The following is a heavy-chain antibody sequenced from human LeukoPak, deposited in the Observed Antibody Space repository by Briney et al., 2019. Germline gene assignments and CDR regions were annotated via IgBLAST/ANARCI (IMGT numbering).Heavy chain of an antibody. D-gene: IGHD3-9*01. CDR3: ATTHGDFDWLMYY. Sequence: AETLRLSCAASGFTFSDYYMNWIRQPPGKGLEWVSYSSSAGTIYYADSVKGRFTISRDNAKNSLYLQMNSLRAEDTAVYYCATTHGDFDWLMYYWGQGTLVTVSS. CDR1: GFTFSDYY. J-gene: IGHJ4*02. V-gene: IGHV3-11*04. CDR2: SSSAGTI.